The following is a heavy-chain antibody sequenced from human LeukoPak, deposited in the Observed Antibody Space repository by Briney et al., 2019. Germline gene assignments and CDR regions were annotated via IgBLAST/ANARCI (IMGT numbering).Heavy chain of an antibody. D-gene: IGHD3-16*01. CDR3: ARFGVPYGVDV. CDR1: GFTFSTYW. CDR2: IKPDGSEE. Sequence: GGSLRLSCAASGFTFSTYWMSWVRQGPGKGLEWVANIKPDGSEEDYVDSLKGRFTISRDNAKNSLYLQVNSLRAEDTAVYYCARFGVPYGVDVWGQGTTVTVS. V-gene: IGHV3-7*04. J-gene: IGHJ6*02.